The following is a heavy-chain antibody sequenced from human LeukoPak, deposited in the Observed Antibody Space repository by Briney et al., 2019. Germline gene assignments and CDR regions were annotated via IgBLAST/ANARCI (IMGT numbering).Heavy chain of an antibody. V-gene: IGHV1-18*01. J-gene: IGHJ6*02. CDR3: ARENLAVAGQGRRDYYYGMDV. D-gene: IGHD6-19*01. CDR2: ISAYNGNT. Sequence: ASVTVSCKASGYTFTSYGISWVRQAPGQGLEWMGWISAYNGNTNYAQKLQGRVTMTTDTSTSTAYMELRSLRSDDTAVYYCARENLAVAGQGRRDYYYGMDVWGQGTTVTVSS. CDR1: GYTFTSYG.